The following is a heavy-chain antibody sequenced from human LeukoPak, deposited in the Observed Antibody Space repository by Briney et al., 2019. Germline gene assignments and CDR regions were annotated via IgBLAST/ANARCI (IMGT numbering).Heavy chain of an antibody. CDR3: VSGGYYDFWSGYYLDY. V-gene: IGHV1-69*04. D-gene: IGHD3-3*01. Sequence: GASVKVSCKASGGTFSSYAISWVRQAPGQGLEWVGRIIPILGIANYAQKFQGRVTITADKSTSTAYMELSSLRSEDTAVYYCVSGGYYDFWSGYYLDYWGQGTLVTVSS. CDR2: IIPILGIA. J-gene: IGHJ4*02. CDR1: GGTFSSYA.